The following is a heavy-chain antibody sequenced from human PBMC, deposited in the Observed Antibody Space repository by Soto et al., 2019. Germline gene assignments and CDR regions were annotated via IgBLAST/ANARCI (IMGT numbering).Heavy chain of an antibody. CDR2: MNPNSGNT. CDR3: ARKAKYQLPSVQYYYYYMDV. Sequence: GASVKVSCKASGYTFTSYGINWVRQATGQGLEWMGWMNPNSGNTGYAQKFQGRVTMTRNTSISTAYMELSSLRSEDTAVYYCARKAKYQLPSVQYYYYYMDVWGKGTTVTVSS. CDR1: GYTFTSYG. J-gene: IGHJ6*03. V-gene: IGHV1-8*01. D-gene: IGHD2-2*01.